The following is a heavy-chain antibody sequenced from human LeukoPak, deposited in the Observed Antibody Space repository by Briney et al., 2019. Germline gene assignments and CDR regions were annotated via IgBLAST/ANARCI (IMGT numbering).Heavy chain of an antibody. D-gene: IGHD3-9*01. J-gene: IGHJ4*02. CDR3: ARDPQNDILTGEIDY. CDR2: ISSGRPYI. CDR1: GFIFSNYN. Sequence: GGSLRLSCAASGFIFSNYNMNWVRQAPGKGLEWVSSISSGRPYIHYADSVKGRFTISRDNAKNSLYLQMNSLRAEDTAVYYCARDPQNDILTGEIDYWGQGTLVTVSS. V-gene: IGHV3-21*01.